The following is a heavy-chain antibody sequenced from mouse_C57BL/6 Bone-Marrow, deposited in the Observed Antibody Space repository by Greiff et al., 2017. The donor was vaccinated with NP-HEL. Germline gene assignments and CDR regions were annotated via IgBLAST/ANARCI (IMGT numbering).Heavy chain of an antibody. J-gene: IGHJ4*01. CDR2: IFPGSGST. D-gene: IGHD2-3*01. CDR3: ARFYDGYPYYAMDY. Sequence: QVHVKQSGPELVKPGASVKISCKASGYTFTDYYINWVKQRPGQGLEWIGWIFPGSGSTYYNEKFKGKATLTVDKSSSTAYMLLSSLTSEDSAVYFCARFYDGYPYYAMDYWGQGTSVTVSS. V-gene: IGHV1-75*01. CDR1: GYTFTDYY.